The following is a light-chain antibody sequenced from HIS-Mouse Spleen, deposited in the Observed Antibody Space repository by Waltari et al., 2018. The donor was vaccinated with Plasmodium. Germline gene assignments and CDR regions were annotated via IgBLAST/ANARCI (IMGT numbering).Light chain of an antibody. CDR2: GAS. CDR1: QSVSSN. CDR3: QQYNNWSFT. V-gene: IGKV3-15*01. Sequence: IVMTQSPATLSVSPGESATLSCRASQSVSSNLAWYQQKPGQAPRLLIYGASTRATGIPARFSGSGSGKEFTLTISSLQSEDFAVYYCQQYNNWSFTFGPGTKVDIK. J-gene: IGKJ3*01.